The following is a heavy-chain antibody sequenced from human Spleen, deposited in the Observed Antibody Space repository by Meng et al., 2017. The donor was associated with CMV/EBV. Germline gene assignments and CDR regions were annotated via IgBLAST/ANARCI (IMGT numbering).Heavy chain of an antibody. CDR2: MNTNSGNT. V-gene: IGHV1-8*01. J-gene: IGHJ5*02. CDR1: GYTFTSYD. CDR3: AREKESGRFLRFDP. Sequence: ASVKVSCKASGYTFTSYDINWVRQATGQGLEWMGWMNTNSGNTGSAQKFQGRVTMTRNTSISTAYMELSSLRSEDTAVYYCAREKESGRFLRFDPWGQGTLVTVSS. D-gene: IGHD3-3*01.